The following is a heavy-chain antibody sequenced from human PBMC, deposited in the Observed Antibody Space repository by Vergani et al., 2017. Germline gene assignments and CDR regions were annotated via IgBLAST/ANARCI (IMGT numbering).Heavy chain of an antibody. J-gene: IGHJ4*02. CDR1: GGSISSGSYY. CDR2: IYTSGST. V-gene: IGHV4-61*02. Sequence: QVQLQESGPGLVKPSQTLSLTCTVSGGSISSGSYYWSWIRQPAGKGLEWIGRIYTSGSTNYNPSLKSRVTMSVDTSKNQFSLKLSSVTAADTAVYYCARDRGIVWGIDYWGQGTLVTVSS. D-gene: IGHD3-16*01. CDR3: ARDRGIVWGIDY.